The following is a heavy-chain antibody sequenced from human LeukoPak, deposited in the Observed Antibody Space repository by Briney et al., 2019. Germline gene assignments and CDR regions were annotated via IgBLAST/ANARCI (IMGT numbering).Heavy chain of an antibody. CDR3: ARGQVDTLYYYYYMDV. Sequence: ASVKVSCKASGYTFTSYDINWVRQATAPGLEWMGWMNPNSGNIFYAQKFQGRLTMTRYTSISTASMELRSLRSEDTAVYYCARGQVDTLYYYYYMDVWGKGTTVTVSS. CDR1: GYTFTSYD. V-gene: IGHV1-8*01. J-gene: IGHJ6*03. D-gene: IGHD5-18*01. CDR2: MNPNSGNI.